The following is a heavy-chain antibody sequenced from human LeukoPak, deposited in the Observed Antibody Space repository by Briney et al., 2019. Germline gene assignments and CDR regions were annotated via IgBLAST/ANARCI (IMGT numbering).Heavy chain of an antibody. Sequence: PGGSLRLSCAASGFTFSSYAMNWVRQAPGKGLEWDSCISSGSEYRFYADSVKGRFTISRDNAKNSLYLQMNSLRAEDTAVYYCARARAETYYYGMDVWGQGTTVTVSS. V-gene: IGHV3-21*01. CDR3: ARARAETYYYGMDV. CDR1: GFTFSSYA. CDR2: ISSGSEYR. J-gene: IGHJ6*02.